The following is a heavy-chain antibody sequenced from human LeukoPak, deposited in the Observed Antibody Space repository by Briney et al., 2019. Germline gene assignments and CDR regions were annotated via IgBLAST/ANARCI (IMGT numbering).Heavy chain of an antibody. V-gene: IGHV1-46*01. J-gene: IGHJ3*02. Sequence: ASVKVSCKASGYTFTSYYMHWVRQAPGQGLEWMGIINPSGGSTSYAQKFQGRVTMTRDTSTSTVYMELSSLRSEDTAVYYCAAVGSADDYPLGLGSFDIWGQGTMVTVSS. CDR3: AAVGSADDYPLGLGSFDI. CDR2: INPSGGST. CDR1: GYTFTSYY. D-gene: IGHD4-11*01.